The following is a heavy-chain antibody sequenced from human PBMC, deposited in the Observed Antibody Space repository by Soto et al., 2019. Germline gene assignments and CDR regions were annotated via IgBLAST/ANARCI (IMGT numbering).Heavy chain of an antibody. V-gene: IGHV1-18*01. Sequence: ASVKVSCKASGYTFTSYGTSWVRQAPGQGLEWMGWISAYNSNTNYAQKLQGRVTMTTDTSTSTAYMELRSLRSDDTAVYYCARDPGMDYGSGRDFDYWGQGTLVTVSS. CDR2: ISAYNSNT. D-gene: IGHD3-10*01. CDR3: ARDPGMDYGSGRDFDY. J-gene: IGHJ4*02. CDR1: GYTFTSYG.